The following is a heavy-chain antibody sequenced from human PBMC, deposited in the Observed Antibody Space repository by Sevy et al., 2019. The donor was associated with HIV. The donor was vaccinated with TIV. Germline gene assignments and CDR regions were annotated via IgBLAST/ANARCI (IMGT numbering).Heavy chain of an antibody. D-gene: IGHD6-13*01. J-gene: IGHJ4*02. CDR1: GYTFTGYY. V-gene: IGHV1-2*02. CDR3: ARGAFYSSSWSPQPPFDY. CDR2: INPNSGGT. Sequence: ASVKVSCKASGYTFTGYYMHWVRQAPGQGLEWMGWINPNSGGTNYAQKFQGRVTMTRDTSISTAYMELSRLRSDDTAVYYCARGAFYSSSWSPQPPFDYWGQGTLVTVSS.